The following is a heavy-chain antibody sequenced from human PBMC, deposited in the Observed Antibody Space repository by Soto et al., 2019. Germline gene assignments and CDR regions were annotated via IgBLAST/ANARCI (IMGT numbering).Heavy chain of an antibody. CDR1: GYTFTGYY. D-gene: IGHD3-10*01. CDR2: INPNSGGT. J-gene: IGHJ6*02. V-gene: IGHV1-2*02. Sequence: GASVKVSWKASGYTFTGYYMHWVRQAPGQGLEWMGWINPNSGGTNYAQKFRGRVTFTRDTSTTTAYMEVSELRSEDTAVYFCARDLCPLGSGSPCPRYGLDFWGQGTTVTVSS. CDR3: ARDLCPLGSGSPCPRYGLDF.